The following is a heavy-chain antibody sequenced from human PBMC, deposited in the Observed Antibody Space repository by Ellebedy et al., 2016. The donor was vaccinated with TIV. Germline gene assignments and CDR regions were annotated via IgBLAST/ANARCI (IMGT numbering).Heavy chain of an antibody. V-gene: IGHV3-33*06. CDR2: IWFDESNK. CDR1: GFTLSNYG. D-gene: IGHD7-27*01. J-gene: IGHJ4*02. Sequence: PGGSLRLSCVASGFTLSNYGMHWVRQAPGKGLEWVAVIWFDESNKYYTDSVKGRSTISRDNSRNTLFLQMNSLRTEDTAVYYCTKRAENWGFFDCWGQGTLVTVSS. CDR3: TKRAENWGFFDC.